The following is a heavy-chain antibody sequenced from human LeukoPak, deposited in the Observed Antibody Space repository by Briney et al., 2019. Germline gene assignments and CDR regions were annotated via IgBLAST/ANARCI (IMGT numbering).Heavy chain of an antibody. CDR1: GYTFTSYY. D-gene: IGHD3-22*01. J-gene: IGHJ1*01. CDR3: ARGYYDSSDYEYFQH. Sequence: ASVKVSCKASGYTFTSYYMHWVRQAPGQGLEGMGMINPRGGSTSYAQKFQGRVTMTRDMSTSTVYMELNRLRSDDTAIFYCARGYYDSSDYEYFQHWGQGTLVTVSS. V-gene: IGHV1-46*01. CDR2: INPRGGST.